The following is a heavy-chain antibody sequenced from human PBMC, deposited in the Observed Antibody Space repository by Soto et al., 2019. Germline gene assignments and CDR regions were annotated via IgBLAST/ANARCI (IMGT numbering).Heavy chain of an antibody. J-gene: IGHJ4*02. CDR2: ISYDGSNK. CDR3: AKELSQVLVVPTASFDY. V-gene: IGHV3-30*18. D-gene: IGHD2-2*01. Sequence: PGGSLRLSCAASGFTCSSYGMHWVRQAPGKGLEWVAVISYDGSNKYYADSVKGRFTISRDNSKNTLYLQMNSLRAEDTAVYYCAKELSQVLVVPTASFDYWGQGTLVTVSS. CDR1: GFTCSSYG.